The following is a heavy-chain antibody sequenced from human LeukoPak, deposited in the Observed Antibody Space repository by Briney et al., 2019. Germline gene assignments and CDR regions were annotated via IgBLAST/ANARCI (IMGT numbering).Heavy chain of an antibody. Sequence: PGGSLRLSCAASGFTFSNAWMSWVRQAPGKGLEWVGRIKSKTDGGTTDYAAPVKGRFTISRDDSKNTLYLQMNSLKTEDTAVYYCTTDERRSYQLFYWGQGTLVTVSS. J-gene: IGHJ4*02. CDR1: GFTFSNAW. CDR2: IKSKTDGGTT. D-gene: IGHD2-2*01. V-gene: IGHV3-15*01. CDR3: TTDERRSYQLFY.